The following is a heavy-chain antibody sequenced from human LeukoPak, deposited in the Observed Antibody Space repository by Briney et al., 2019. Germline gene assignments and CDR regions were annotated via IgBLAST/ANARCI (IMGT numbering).Heavy chain of an antibody. Sequence: ASVKVSCEVSGYTLTELSMHWVRQAPGKGLGWMGGFDPEDGETIYAQKFQGRVTMTEDTSTDTAYMELSSLRSKDTAVYYCATDYDFLTAFDYWGQGTLVTVSS. CDR3: ATDYDFLTAFDY. J-gene: IGHJ4*02. CDR1: GYTLTELS. CDR2: FDPEDGET. V-gene: IGHV1-24*01. D-gene: IGHD3-9*01.